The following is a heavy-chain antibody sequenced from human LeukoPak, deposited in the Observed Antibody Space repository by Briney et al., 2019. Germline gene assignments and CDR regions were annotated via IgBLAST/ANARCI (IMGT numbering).Heavy chain of an antibody. D-gene: IGHD2-15*01. CDR2: INPNSGGT. CDR1: GYTFTGYY. Sequence: ASVKVSCKASGYTFTGYYMHWVRQAPGQGLEWMGWINPNSGGTNYAQKFQGRVTMTRDTSISTAYMELSRLRSDDTAVYYCARPTAEYCSGGSCTNYYFYYWGQGTLVTVSS. J-gene: IGHJ4*02. CDR3: ARPTAEYCSGGSCTNYYFYY. V-gene: IGHV1-2*02.